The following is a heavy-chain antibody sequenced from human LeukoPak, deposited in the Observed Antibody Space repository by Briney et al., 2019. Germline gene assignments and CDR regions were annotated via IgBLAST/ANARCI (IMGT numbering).Heavy chain of an antibody. CDR1: GGSISSGSYY. D-gene: IGHD3-3*01. Sequence: IPSQTLSLTCNVSGGSISSGSYYWSWIRQPAGKGLEWIGRIYTSGSTNYNPSLKSRVTISVDTSKNQFSLKLSSVTAADTAVYYCARGRDDFWRNYYYYYGMDVWGQGTTVTVSS. CDR3: ARGRDDFWRNYYYYYGMDV. CDR2: IYTSGST. J-gene: IGHJ6*02. V-gene: IGHV4-61*02.